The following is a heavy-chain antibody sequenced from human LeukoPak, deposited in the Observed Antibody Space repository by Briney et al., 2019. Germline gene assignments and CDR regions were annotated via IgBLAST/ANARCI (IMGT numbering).Heavy chain of an antibody. V-gene: IGHV4-61*01. CDR1: GGSVSSGSYY. CDR2: IYYSGST. Sequence: SETLSLTCTVSGGSVSSGSYYWSWIRQPPGKGLEWIGYIYYSGSTNYNPSLKSRVTISVDTSKNQFSLKLSSVTATDTAVYYCARDSDSSGWYFDYWGQGTLVTVSS. CDR3: ARDSDSSGWYFDY. J-gene: IGHJ4*02. D-gene: IGHD6-19*01.